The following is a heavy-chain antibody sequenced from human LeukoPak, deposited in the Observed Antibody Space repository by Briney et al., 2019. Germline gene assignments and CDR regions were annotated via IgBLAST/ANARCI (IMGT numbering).Heavy chain of an antibody. CDR1: GYTFTSYG. CDR2: INAGNGNT. J-gene: IGHJ4*02. Sequence: GASVKVSCKASGYTFTSYGISWVRQAPGQGLEWMGWINAGNGNTKYSQKFQGRVTITRDTSASTAYMELSSLRSEDTAVYYCARGYGDYSDYFDYWGQGTLVTVSS. V-gene: IGHV1-3*01. D-gene: IGHD4-17*01. CDR3: ARGYGDYSDYFDY.